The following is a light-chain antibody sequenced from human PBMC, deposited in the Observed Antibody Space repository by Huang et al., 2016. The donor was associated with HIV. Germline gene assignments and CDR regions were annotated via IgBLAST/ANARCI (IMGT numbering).Light chain of an antibody. Sequence: DIQLTQSPSTLFAPEGDRVTITCRASQNIDSWLAWYQQKPGKAPKSLIYRASVSESEVPSRCTGSGSGTYFALTLYRLETDDFSTYYWHQYKSYPWTFGQGTKVEVK. V-gene: IGKV1-5*03. CDR1: QNIDSW. CDR2: RAS. CDR3: HQYKSYPWT. J-gene: IGKJ1*01.